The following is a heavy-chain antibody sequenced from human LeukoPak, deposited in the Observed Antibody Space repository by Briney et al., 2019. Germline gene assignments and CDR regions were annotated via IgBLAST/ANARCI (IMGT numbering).Heavy chain of an antibody. D-gene: IGHD2-8*01. CDR3: ARHGLDIVLMGDGAYYYYMDV. CDR1: GYTFTSYD. Sequence: ASVKVSCKASGYTFTSYDINWVRQATGQGLEWMGWMNPNSGNTGYAQKFQGRVTITRNTSISTAYMELSSLRSEDTAVYYCARHGLDIVLMGDGAYYYYMDVWGKGTTVTVSS. J-gene: IGHJ6*03. CDR2: MNPNSGNT. V-gene: IGHV1-8*03.